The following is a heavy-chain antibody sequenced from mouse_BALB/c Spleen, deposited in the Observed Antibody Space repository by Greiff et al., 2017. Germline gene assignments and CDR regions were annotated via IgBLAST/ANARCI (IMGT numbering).Heavy chain of an antibody. CDR1: GFTFSSFG. D-gene: IGHD1-1*01. J-gene: IGHJ2*01. V-gene: IGHV5-17*02. CDR2: ISSGSSTI. CDR3: ARDYYGSSYDY. Sequence: DVMLVESGGGLVQPGGSRKLSCAASGFTFSSFGMHWVRQAPEKGLEWVAYISSGSSTIYYADTVKGRFTISRDNPKNTLFLQMTSLRSEDTAMYYCARDYYGSSYDYWGQGTTLTVSS.